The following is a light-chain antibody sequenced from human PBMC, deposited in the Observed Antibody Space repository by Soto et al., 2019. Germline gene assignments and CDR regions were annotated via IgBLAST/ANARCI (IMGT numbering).Light chain of an antibody. V-gene: IGKV1-5*03. Sequence: DIQRSQSPSTLSGSVGDRVTITCRASQTISSWLAWYQQKPGKAPKLLIYKASTLKRGVPSRFSGSGSGTEFPLTTSSLQPDDFATYYCQHYNSYAEACGQGTK. CDR3: QHYNSYAEA. CDR1: QTISSW. J-gene: IGKJ1*01. CDR2: KAS.